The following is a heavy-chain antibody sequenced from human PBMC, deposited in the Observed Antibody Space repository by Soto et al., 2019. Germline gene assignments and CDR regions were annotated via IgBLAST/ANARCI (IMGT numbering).Heavy chain of an antibody. CDR3: ARDLTPNDSRRGLDY. J-gene: IGHJ4*02. CDR2: IYYSGRT. CDR1: GDSISSGDYY. V-gene: IGHV4-31*03. D-gene: IGHD1-1*01. Sequence: QVQLQESGPGLVKPSETLSLTCTVSGDSISSGDYYWTWIRQHPEKGLEWIGYIYYSGRTSYNPSLKSRLTISVYTSNTQFFRKLSCLTAADTAVYFCARDLTPNDSRRGLDYWCPGTRVTVSS.